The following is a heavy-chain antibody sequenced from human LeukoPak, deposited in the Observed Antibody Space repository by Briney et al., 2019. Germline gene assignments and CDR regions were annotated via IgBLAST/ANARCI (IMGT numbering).Heavy chain of an antibody. V-gene: IGHV1-8*03. J-gene: IGHJ4*02. CDR3: ARVRYCSGGSCPYYFDY. Sequence: ASVKVSCKASGYTFTSYDINWVRQATGQGLEWMGWMNPNSGNIGYAQKFQGRVTITRNTSISTAYMELSSLRSEDTAVYYCARVRYCSGGSCPYYFDYWGQGTLVTVSS. CDR2: MNPNSGNI. D-gene: IGHD2-15*01. CDR1: GYTFTSYD.